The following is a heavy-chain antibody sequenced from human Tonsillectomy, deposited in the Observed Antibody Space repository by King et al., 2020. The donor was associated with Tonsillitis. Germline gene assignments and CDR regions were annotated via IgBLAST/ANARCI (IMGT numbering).Heavy chain of an antibody. CDR2: IIPILSST. J-gene: IGHJ6*02. D-gene: IGHD3-16*01. CDR3: TRSLFEYNWGTDHEARALAGIV. Sequence: QLVQSGTAVRKPGSSVKVSCEISGDTFSSFDINWVRQTPGQGLEWMGRIIPILSSTTYAQNFQGRVTITADRGTSTSYLEMTGLKSEDTAIYYCTRSLFEYNWGTDHEARALAGIVWGQGTPVTVAS. V-gene: IGHV1-69*06. CDR1: GDTFSSFD.